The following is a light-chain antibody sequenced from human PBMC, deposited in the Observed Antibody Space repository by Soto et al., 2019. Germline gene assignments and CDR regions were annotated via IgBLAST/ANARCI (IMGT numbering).Light chain of an antibody. J-gene: IGLJ1*01. CDR1: SANIGAGYD. CDR3: QSYESRPSGYV. V-gene: IGLV1-40*01. Sequence: QSVLTQPPSVSGAPGQSVTISCTGSSANIGAGYDVHWYQHIPGTAPKLLIYGNNNRPSGVPDRFSGSKSVTSASLAITGLQAEDEADYYCQSYESRPSGYVFGTGTKVTVL. CDR2: GNN.